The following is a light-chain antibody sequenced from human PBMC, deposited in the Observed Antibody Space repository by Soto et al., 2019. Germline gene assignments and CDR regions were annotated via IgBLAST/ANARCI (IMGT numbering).Light chain of an antibody. J-gene: IGLJ1*01. V-gene: IGLV2-14*01. Sequence: QSPLTQPASVSGSPGQSITISCTGTSNDVGGYNYVSWYQQHPGKAPKLMIYDVSNRPSGVSNRFSGSKSGNTASLTISGLQAEDEADYYCSSYTSSSTLYVFGTGTKLTVL. CDR2: DVS. CDR1: SNDVGGYNY. CDR3: SSYTSSSTLYV.